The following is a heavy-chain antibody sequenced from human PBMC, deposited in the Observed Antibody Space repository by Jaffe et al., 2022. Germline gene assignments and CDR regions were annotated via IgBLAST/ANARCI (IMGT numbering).Heavy chain of an antibody. J-gene: IGHJ6*03. CDR2: IKQDGSEK. Sequence: EVQLVESGGGLVQPGGSLRLSCAASGFTFSSYWMSWVRQAPGKGLEWVANIKQDGSEKYYVDSVKGRFTISRDNAKNSLYLQMNSLRAEDTAVYYCAREEEYYYGSGSYYKWSHYYYYMDVWGKGTTVTVSS. D-gene: IGHD3-10*01. V-gene: IGHV3-7*01. CDR3: AREEEYYYGSGSYYKWSHYYYYMDV. CDR1: GFTFSSYW.